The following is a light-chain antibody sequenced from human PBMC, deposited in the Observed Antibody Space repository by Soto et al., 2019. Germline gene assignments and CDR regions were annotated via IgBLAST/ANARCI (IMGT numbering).Light chain of an antibody. CDR3: SSYAGTNPVI. CDR1: SSDVGGYNS. V-gene: IGLV2-8*01. CDR2: EVS. J-gene: IGLJ2*01. Sequence: QSVLTQPPSASGSPGQSVTISCTGTSSDVGGYNSVSWYQQHPGKAPKLMVYEVSQRPSGVPDRFSGSKSGNTASLTVSGLQAEDEADYFCSSYAGTNPVIFGGGTKLTVL.